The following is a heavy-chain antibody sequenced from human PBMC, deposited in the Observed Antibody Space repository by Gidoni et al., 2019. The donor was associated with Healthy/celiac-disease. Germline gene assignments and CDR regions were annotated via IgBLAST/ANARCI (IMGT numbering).Heavy chain of an antibody. CDR2: IWYDGSNK. Sequence: QVQLVESGGGVVQPGRSLRLSCAASGFTFSSYGMNWVRQAPGKGLGWVAVIWYDGSNKYYADSVKGRFTISRDNSKNTLYLQMNSLRAEDTAVYYCAREVVVVPAARDYYYYYYMDVWGKGTTVTVSS. CDR1: GFTFSSYG. J-gene: IGHJ6*03. V-gene: IGHV3-33*01. D-gene: IGHD2-2*01. CDR3: AREVVVVPAARDYYYYYYMDV.